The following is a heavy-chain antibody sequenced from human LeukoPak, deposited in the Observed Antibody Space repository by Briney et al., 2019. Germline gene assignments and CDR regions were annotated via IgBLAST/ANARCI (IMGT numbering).Heavy chain of an antibody. J-gene: IGHJ4*02. V-gene: IGHV4-61*02. CDR2: IYTSGST. CDR3: ARGDYDFWSGYLDF. CDR1: GGSISSGSYY. Sequence: PSESLSLTCTVSGGSISSGSYYWGWIRQPAGTGPEWIGRIYTSGSTNYNPSLKSRVTISVDTSKNQFSLKPSSVTAADTAVYYCARGDYDFWSGYLDFWGQGTLVTVSS. D-gene: IGHD3-3*01.